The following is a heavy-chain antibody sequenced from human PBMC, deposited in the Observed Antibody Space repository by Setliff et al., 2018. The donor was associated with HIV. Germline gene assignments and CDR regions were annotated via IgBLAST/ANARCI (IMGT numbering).Heavy chain of an antibody. J-gene: IGHJ3*02. V-gene: IGHV4-59*08. CDR2: IFYSGST. CDR1: GAPLSSYY. Sequence: SETLSLTCTVSGAPLSSYYLNWVRQPPGKGLEWIGYIFYSGSTSYNPSLRSRVTISVDTSKNQFSLRLTSVTAADTAVYYCARPLTTSYYFWGDAFAIWGQGTMVTVSS. D-gene: IGHD3-10*02. CDR3: ARPLTTSYYFWGDAFAI.